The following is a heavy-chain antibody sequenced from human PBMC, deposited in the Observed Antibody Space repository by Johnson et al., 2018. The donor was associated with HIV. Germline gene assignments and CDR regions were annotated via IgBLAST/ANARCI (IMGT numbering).Heavy chain of an antibody. CDR1: GFTFSNYC. CDR2: IWFDGSNK. J-gene: IGHJ3*02. Sequence: QVQLVESGGGVVQPGRSLRLSCAASGFTFSNYCMHWVRQAPGKGLELVAVIWFDGSNKYYADSVKGRFTISRDNSKNTLYLQMNSLRAEDTAVYYCARAEDYTGGAFDIWGQGTMVTVSS. CDR3: ARAEDYTGGAFDI. D-gene: IGHD2-2*02. V-gene: IGHV3-30*19.